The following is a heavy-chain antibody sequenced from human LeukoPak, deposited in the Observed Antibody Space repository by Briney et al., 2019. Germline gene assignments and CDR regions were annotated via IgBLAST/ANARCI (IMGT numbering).Heavy chain of an antibody. V-gene: IGHV1-18*01. CDR1: GYTFTNYG. Sequence: GASVKVSCKASGYTFTNYGVSWVRQAPGQGLEWMGWISAYNGNTNYAQKFQGRATMTTDTSTSTAYMELMSLRSDDTAVYYCATSNYYDNSVYYTYFDYWGQGTLVTVSS. CDR3: ATSNYYDNSVYYTYFDY. D-gene: IGHD3-22*01. CDR2: ISAYNGNT. J-gene: IGHJ4*02.